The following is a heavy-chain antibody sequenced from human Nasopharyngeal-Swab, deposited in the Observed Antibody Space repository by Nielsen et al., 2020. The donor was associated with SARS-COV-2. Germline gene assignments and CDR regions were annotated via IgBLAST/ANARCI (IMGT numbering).Heavy chain of an antibody. CDR2: ISSSGSTI. V-gene: IGHV3-48*03. CDR1: GFTFSSYE. J-gene: IGHJ6*02. Sequence: GESLKIYCAASGFTFSSYEMNWVRQAPGKGLEWVSYISSSGSTIYYADSVKGRFTISRDNAKNSLYLQMNSLRAEDTAVYYCARTNSPYYYYGMDVWGQGTTVTVSS. D-gene: IGHD1-1*01. CDR3: ARTNSPYYYYGMDV.